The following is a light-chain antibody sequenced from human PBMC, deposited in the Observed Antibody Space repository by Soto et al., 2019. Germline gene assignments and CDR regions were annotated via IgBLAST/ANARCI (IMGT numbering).Light chain of an antibody. V-gene: IGLV1-40*01. J-gene: IGLJ2*01. CDR3: SSYTGTSALIL. CDR2: EVS. CDR1: NSNIGAGYD. Sequence: QSVLTQPPSVSGAPGQSVTLSCTGSNSNIGAGYDVHWYQQYPGKAPRLIIYEVSNRPSGVSNRFSGSKSGNTASLTISGLRAEDEGDYFCSSYTGTSALILFGGGTKLTVL.